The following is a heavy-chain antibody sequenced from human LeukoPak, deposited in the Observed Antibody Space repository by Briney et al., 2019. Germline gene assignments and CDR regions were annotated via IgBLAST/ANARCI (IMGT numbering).Heavy chain of an antibody. D-gene: IGHD2-21*02. J-gene: IGHJ4*02. CDR1: GFTFTSYV. CDR2: VGGGGDYT. Sequence: PGGYLRLSCAASGFTFTSYVMSWVRQAPGKGLEWVASVGGGGDYTYYSDSVKGRFTISRVNSENTVYLQMKSLRAEDTAVYYCVRRTASDFWGQGALVSVS. CDR3: VRRTASDF. V-gene: IGHV3-23*01.